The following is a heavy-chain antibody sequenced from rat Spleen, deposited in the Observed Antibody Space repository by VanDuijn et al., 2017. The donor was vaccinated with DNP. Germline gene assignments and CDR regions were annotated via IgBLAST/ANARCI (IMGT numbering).Heavy chain of an antibody. J-gene: IGHJ3*01. V-gene: IGHV2-8*01. CDR3: TRDYYTSSFAY. Sequence: QVQLTESGPGLVQPSETLSLTCTVSGFSLTGYSVYWVRQPSGKGLEWMGRMRYNGDTSYNSAIKSRLSISRDTSKNQVFLKMNSLQTDDTAIYFCTRDYYTSSFAYWGQGTLVTVSS. CDR2: MRYNGDT. D-gene: IGHD1-2*01. CDR1: GFSLTGYS.